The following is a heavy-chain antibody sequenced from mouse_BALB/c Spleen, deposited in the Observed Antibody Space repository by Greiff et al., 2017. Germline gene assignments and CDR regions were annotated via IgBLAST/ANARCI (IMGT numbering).Heavy chain of an antibody. J-gene: IGHJ3*01. CDR2: ISSGGSYT. V-gene: IGHV5-9-3*01. CDR3: GWGNYG. Sequence: EVKLMEPGGGLVKPGGSLKLSCAASGFTFSSYAMSWVRQTPEKRLEWVATISSGGSYTYYPDSVKGRFTISRDNAKNTLYLQMSSLRSEDTAMYYCGWGNYGWGQGTLVTVSA. CDR1: GFTFSSYA. D-gene: IGHD2-1*01.